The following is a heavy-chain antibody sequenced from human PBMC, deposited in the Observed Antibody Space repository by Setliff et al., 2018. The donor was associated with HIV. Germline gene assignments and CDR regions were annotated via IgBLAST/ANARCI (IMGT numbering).Heavy chain of an antibody. Sequence: ASVKVSCKASGGTFSSYGISWVRQAPGQGLEWMGGIIPMFGTGFYAQKFRDGVTITTDENRSTAYMELNRLRPEDTGVFYCARVGHSSSYHYYGMDVWGQGTTVTVS. CDR1: GGTFSSYG. J-gene: IGHJ6*02. CDR3: ARVGHSSSYHYYGMDV. D-gene: IGHD6-13*01. CDR2: IIPMFGTG. V-gene: IGHV1-69*05.